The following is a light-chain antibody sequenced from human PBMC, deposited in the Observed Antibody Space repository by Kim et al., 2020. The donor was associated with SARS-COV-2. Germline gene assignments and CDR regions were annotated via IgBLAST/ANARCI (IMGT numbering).Light chain of an antibody. J-gene: IGKJ1*01. CDR1: QSISGW. Sequence: SPLSASVGDRVTSTCRASQSISGWLAWYQQKPGKAPKLLIYHASTLQGGVPSRFSGSGSGTEFTLTINNLQPDDFATYYCQHLGTFGLGTKVDIK. CDR2: HAS. V-gene: IGKV1-5*01. CDR3: QHLGT.